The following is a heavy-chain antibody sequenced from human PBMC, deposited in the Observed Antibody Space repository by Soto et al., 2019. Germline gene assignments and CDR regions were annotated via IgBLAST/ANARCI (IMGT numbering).Heavy chain of an antibody. Sequence: QVQLQESGPGLVKPSGTLSLTCAVSGGSISSSNWWSWVRQPPGKGLEWIGEIYQSGSTNYNPSLMSRLXTXVXXCTHQSAPKLSSATAADTAVYDCARSPYRAAAPDVWGQGTTVTVPS. D-gene: IGHD6-13*01. J-gene: IGHJ6*02. CDR1: GGSISSSNW. CDR3: ARSPYRAAAPDV. V-gene: IGHV4-4*02. CDR2: IYQSGST.